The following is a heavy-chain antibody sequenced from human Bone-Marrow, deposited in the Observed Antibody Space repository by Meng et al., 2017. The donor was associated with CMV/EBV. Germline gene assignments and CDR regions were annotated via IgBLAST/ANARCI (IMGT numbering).Heavy chain of an antibody. CDR2: INPNNGGT. Sequence: KVSCKASGYTFTDYYMHWVRQAPGHGLEWVGWINPNNGGTNYAQRFQGRATMTRDTSTSTAYMELSGLRSDDTAVYYCARARTPYDLWGRGTLVTVSS. V-gene: IGHV1-2*02. CDR1: GYTFTDYY. CDR3: ARARTPYDL. J-gene: IGHJ2*01.